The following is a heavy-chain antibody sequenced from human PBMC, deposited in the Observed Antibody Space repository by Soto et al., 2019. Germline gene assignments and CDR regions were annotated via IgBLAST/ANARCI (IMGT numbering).Heavy chain of an antibody. CDR3: AKVRDSYASFDY. V-gene: IGHV3-23*01. D-gene: IGHD3-16*01. Sequence: GGSLRLSSAASGFTCRSSDMSWVRQAPGKGLEWVSFISATADNTYYADSVKGRLTISRDNSKNTLFLQMNSLRAEDTALYYCAKVRDSYASFDYWGQGALVTVSS. CDR2: ISATADNT. J-gene: IGHJ4*02. CDR1: GFTCRSSD.